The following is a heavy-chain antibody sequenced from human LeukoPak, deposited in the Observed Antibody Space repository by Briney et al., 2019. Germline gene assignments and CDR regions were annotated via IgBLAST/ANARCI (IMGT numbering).Heavy chain of an antibody. J-gene: IGHJ6*03. D-gene: IGHD6-6*01. Sequence: SETLSLTCTVSGGSISSYYWSWIRQPPGKGLEWIGYIYYSGSTNYNPSLKSRVTISVDTSKNQFSLKLSSVTAADTAVYYCARGGSSTYYYYMDVWGKGTTVTVSS. CDR2: IYYSGST. CDR1: GGSISSYY. CDR3: ARGGSSTYYYYMDV. V-gene: IGHV4-59*01.